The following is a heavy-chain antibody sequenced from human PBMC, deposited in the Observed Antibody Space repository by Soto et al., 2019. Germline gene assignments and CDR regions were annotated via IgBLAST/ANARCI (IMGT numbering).Heavy chain of an antibody. Sequence: XGSLSLTFAASGFTFSSYSMNWVRQAPGKGLEWVSSISSSSSYIYYADSVKGRFTISRDNAKNSLYLQMNSLRAEDTAVYYCERENAIGQLEFDPWGQGTLVTVSS. V-gene: IGHV3-21*01. J-gene: IGHJ5*02. CDR3: ERENAIGQLEFDP. CDR1: GFTFSSYS. D-gene: IGHD2-8*01. CDR2: ISSSSSYI.